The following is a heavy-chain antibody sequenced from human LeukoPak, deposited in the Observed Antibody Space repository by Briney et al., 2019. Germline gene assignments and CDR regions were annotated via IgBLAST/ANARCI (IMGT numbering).Heavy chain of an antibody. J-gene: IGHJ4*02. CDR2: INRDASEK. Sequence: GGSLRLSCAASGFTFSSYWMSWVRQAPGKGLEWVANINRDASEKYYVDSVKGRFTISRDNAKNSLYLQMTSLRADDTAVYYCARDNPMVYATYDHWGQGTLVTVSS. D-gene: IGHD2-8*01. CDR3: ARDNPMVYATYDH. CDR1: GFTFSSYW. V-gene: IGHV3-7*01.